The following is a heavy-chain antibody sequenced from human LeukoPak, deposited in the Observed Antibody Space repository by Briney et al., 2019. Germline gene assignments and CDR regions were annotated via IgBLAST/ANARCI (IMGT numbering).Heavy chain of an antibody. J-gene: IGHJ4*02. CDR3: TRNTVTVHFDY. CDR2: IRSKAFGGTP. D-gene: IGHD4-17*01. V-gene: IGHV3-49*03. Sequence: GGSLRLSCSASGFTFDDFAVSWFRQAPGKGLEWVGFIRSKAFGGTPEYAASVRGRFTISRDDSKSIAYLQMNSMKTEDTALGYCTRNTVTVHFDYSSQGTLVTVSS. CDR1: GFTFDDFA.